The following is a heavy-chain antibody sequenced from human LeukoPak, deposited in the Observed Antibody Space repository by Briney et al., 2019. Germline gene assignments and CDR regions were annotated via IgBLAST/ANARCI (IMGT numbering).Heavy chain of an antibody. J-gene: IGHJ4*02. CDR1: GFTFSTYW. D-gene: IGHD6-13*01. Sequence: PGGSLRLSCAASGFTFSTYWMSWVRQAPGRGLEWVANIKQDGSEKDYMDSVKGRFTISRDNAKSSLYLQMNSLRVDDTAVYYCARDPRSSWFGGLDSWGQGTLVTVSS. CDR2: IKQDGSEK. CDR3: ARDPRSSWFGGLDS. V-gene: IGHV3-7*01.